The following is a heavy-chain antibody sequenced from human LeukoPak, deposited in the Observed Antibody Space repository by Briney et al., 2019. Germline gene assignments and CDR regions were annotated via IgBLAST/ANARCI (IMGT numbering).Heavy chain of an antibody. D-gene: IGHD2-15*01. CDR2: TSHSGST. J-gene: IGHJ4*02. CDR3: ASLPRYCSGGSCYSDFDY. V-gene: IGHV4-59*01. CDR1: GGSMMTYY. Sequence: SETLSLTCTVSGGSMMTYYWSWIRQPPGKGLEWIGYTSHSGSTTYSPSLQSRVTISVDTSKNQFSLKLSSVTAADTAVYYCASLPRYCSGGSCYSDFDYWGQGTLVTVSS.